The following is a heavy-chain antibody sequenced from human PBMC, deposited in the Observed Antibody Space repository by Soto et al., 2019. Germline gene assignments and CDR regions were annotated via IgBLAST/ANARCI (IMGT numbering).Heavy chain of an antibody. Sequence: GASVKLSCKDSGYAFILYGFSWVRQAPGQGLEWMGWISAYNGNTNYAQKFQDRVTMTTDTSTSTAYMELRSLGSDDTAVYYCVRSDHHYGDYELDYWGQGTLVLVSS. CDR3: VRSDHHYGDYELDY. CDR2: ISAYNGNT. D-gene: IGHD4-17*01. V-gene: IGHV1-18*01. J-gene: IGHJ4*02. CDR1: GYAFILYG.